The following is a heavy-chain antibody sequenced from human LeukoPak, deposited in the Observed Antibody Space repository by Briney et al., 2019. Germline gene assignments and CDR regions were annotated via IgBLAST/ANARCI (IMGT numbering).Heavy chain of an antibody. V-gene: IGHV3-23*01. J-gene: IGHJ4*02. CDR1: GFTFSSYA. D-gene: IGHD2-2*01. CDR2: MSGSGGNT. Sequence: GGSLRLSCAASGFTFSSYAMSRLRQAPGKGLEWVSGMSGSGGNTYYADSVKGRFTISRDSSKNTLYLQMNSLRAEDTAVYYCAKAFGYRSTATCYDFDNWGQGTLVTVSS. CDR3: AKAFGYRSTATCYDFDN.